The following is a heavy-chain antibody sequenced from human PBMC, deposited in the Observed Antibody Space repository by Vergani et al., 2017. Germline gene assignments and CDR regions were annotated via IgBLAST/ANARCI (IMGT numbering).Heavy chain of an antibody. CDR2: IYYSWST. D-gene: IGHD6-13*01. CDR1: GGSISSGDYY. CDR3: ARAPVRYGSSWPGWFDP. Sequence: QVQLQESGPGLVKPSQTLSLTCTVSGGSISSGDYYWSWIRQPPGKGLEWIGYIYYSWSTYYNLSLKSRVTISVDTSKNQFSLKLNSVTAADTAVYYCARAPVRYGSSWPGWFDPWGQGTLVTVSS. J-gene: IGHJ5*02. V-gene: IGHV4-30-4*08.